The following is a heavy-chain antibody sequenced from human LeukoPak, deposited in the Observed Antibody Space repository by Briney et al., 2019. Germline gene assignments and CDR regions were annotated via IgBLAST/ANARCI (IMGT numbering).Heavy chain of an antibody. CDR3: ARSRDTAMPTDY. V-gene: IGHV4-34*01. J-gene: IGHJ4*02. CDR2: INHSGST. CDR1: GGSFGGYY. D-gene: IGHD5-18*01. Sequence: SETLSLTCAVYGGSFGGYYWSWIRQPPGKGLEWIGEINHSGSTNYNPSLKSRVTISVDTSKNQFSLKLSSVTAADTAVYYCARSRDTAMPTDYWGQGTLVTVSS.